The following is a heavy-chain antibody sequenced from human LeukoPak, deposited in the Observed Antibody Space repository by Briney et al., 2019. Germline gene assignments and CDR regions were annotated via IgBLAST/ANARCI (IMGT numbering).Heavy chain of an antibody. J-gene: IGHJ4*02. D-gene: IGHD2-8*01. CDR3: ASRYCTTPTFPYVGVFDY. CDR2: ISYDGSNK. Sequence: PGGSLRLSCAASGFTFSSCGMHWVRQAPGKGLEWVAVISYDGSNKYYADSVKGRFTISRDNAKNSVYLQMNSLRAEETAVYYCASRYCTTPTFPYVGVFDYWGQGTLVTVSS. CDR1: GFTFSSCG. V-gene: IGHV3-30*03.